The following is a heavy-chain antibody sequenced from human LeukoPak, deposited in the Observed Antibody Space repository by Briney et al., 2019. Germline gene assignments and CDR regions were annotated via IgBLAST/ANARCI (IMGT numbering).Heavy chain of an antibody. Sequence: SETLSLTCTVSGGSISSYYRNWIRQPPGEGLEWIGYFHYSGSTNYNPSLKSRVTISVDTSKNQFSLKLSSVTAADTAVYYCARKSGPLDYWGQGTLVTVSS. J-gene: IGHJ4*02. CDR3: ARKSGPLDY. CDR2: FHYSGST. D-gene: IGHD2-15*01. CDR1: GGSISSYY. V-gene: IGHV4-59*12.